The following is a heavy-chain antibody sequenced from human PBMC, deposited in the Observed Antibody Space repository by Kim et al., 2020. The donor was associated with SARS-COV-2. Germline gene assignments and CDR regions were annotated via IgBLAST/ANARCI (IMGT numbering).Heavy chain of an antibody. Sequence: GGSLRLSCAASGFTFSSYAMSWVRQAPGKGLEWVSAISGSGGSTYYADSVKGRFTISRDNSKNTLYLQMNSLRAEDTAVYYCAKSEDEWLVKAGHGDYWGQGTLVTVSS. CDR3: AKSEDEWLVKAGHGDY. D-gene: IGHD6-19*01. V-gene: IGHV3-23*01. CDR1: GFTFSSYA. CDR2: ISGSGGST. J-gene: IGHJ4*02.